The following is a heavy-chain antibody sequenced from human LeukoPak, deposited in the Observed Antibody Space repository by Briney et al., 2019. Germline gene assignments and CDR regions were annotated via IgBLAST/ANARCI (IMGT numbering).Heavy chain of an antibody. Sequence: PSQTLSLTCTVSGGSISSGGYYWSWIRQHPGKGLEWIGYIYYSGSTYYNPSLKSRLTISVDTSKNQFSLKLSSVTAADTAVYYCARYNYDSSGYSGNFDYWGQGTLVTVSS. CDR3: ARYNYDSSGYSGNFDY. V-gene: IGHV4-31*03. CDR1: GGSISSGGYY. J-gene: IGHJ4*02. CDR2: IYYSGST. D-gene: IGHD3-22*01.